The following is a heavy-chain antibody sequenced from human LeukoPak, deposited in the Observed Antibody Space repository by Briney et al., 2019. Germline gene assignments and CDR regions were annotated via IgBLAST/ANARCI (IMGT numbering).Heavy chain of an antibody. D-gene: IGHD6-13*01. Sequence: RASVKVSCKASGYTFSLYYLHWVRQAPGQGPEWMGMINPGDGSTTYRQKFKGRVTMTRDMSTRTIYMELSGLKFEDTAVYYCARDAGSSWHNWGQGTLVTVSS. J-gene: IGHJ4*02. CDR1: GYTFSLYY. CDR2: INPGDGST. CDR3: ARDAGSSWHN. V-gene: IGHV1-46*01.